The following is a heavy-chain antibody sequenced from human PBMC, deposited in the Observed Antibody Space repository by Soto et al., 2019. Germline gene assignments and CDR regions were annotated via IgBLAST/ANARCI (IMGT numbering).Heavy chain of an antibody. V-gene: IGHV4-30-4*01. CDR3: ASWVLGYGMDV. CDR1: GGSISSGDYY. J-gene: IGHJ6*02. CDR2: IYYSGST. Sequence: QVQLQESGPGLMMPSQTLSLTCTVSGGSISSGDYYWSWIRQPPGKGLEWIGYIYYSGSTYYNPSLKSRLTISVDTSKNQFSLKLSSVTAADTAVYYCASWVLGYGMDVWGQGTTVTVSS. D-gene: IGHD3-16*01.